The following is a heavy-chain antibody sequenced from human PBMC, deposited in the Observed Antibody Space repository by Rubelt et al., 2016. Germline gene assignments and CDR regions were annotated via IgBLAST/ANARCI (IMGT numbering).Heavy chain of an antibody. CDR2: INPNSGGT. V-gene: IGHV1-2*06. CDR3: ARGRLWFGGHYFDY. D-gene: IGHD3-10*01. J-gene: IGHJ4*02. Sequence: GQGLEWMGRINPNSGGTNYAQKFQGRVTMTRDTSISTAYMELSRLRSDDTAVYYCARGRLWFGGHYFDYWGQGTLVTVSS.